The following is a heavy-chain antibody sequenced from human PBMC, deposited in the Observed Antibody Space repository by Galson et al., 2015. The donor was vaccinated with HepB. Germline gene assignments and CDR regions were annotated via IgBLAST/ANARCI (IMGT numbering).Heavy chain of an antibody. CDR3: ASPYYYDSSGYYSLYAFDI. V-gene: IGHV4-34*01. Sequence: SETLSLTCAVYGGSFSGYYWSWIRRPPGKGLEWIGEINHSGSTNYNPSLKSRVTISVDTSKNQFSLKLSSVTAADTAVYYCASPYYYDSSGYYSLYAFDIWGQVTMVTVSS. J-gene: IGHJ3*02. CDR2: INHSGST. CDR1: GGSFSGYY. D-gene: IGHD3-22*01.